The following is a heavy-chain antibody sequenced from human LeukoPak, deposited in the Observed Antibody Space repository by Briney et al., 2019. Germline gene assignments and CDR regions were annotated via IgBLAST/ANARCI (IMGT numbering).Heavy chain of an antibody. Sequence: GGSLRPSCAASGFTFSSYSMNWVRQAPGKGLKWVSYISSSSSTIYYADSVKGRFTISRDNAKNSLYLQMNSLRAEDTAVYYCARETTVTTDYWGQGTLVTVSS. CDR2: ISSSSSTI. CDR3: ARETTVTTDY. D-gene: IGHD4-11*01. CDR1: GFTFSSYS. V-gene: IGHV3-48*04. J-gene: IGHJ4*02.